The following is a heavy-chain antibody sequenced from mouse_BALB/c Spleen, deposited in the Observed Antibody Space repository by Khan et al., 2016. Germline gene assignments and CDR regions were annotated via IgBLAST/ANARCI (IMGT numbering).Heavy chain of an antibody. J-gene: IGHJ4*01. V-gene: IGHV4-1*02. Sequence: EVQLQESGGGLVQPGDSVKLSCTASGFNFSSYWMSWVRQAPGKGLEWIGAINPDCSTINYTPSLTVKFIISKDNANNTLYLQMSKVRSEDTGLYYCVREGCYATDYWVRGTSVTVCS. CDR2: INPDCSTI. CDR3: VREGCYATDY. CDR1: GFNFSSYW.